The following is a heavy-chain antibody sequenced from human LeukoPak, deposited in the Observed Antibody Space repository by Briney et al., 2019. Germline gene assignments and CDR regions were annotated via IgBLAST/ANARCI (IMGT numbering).Heavy chain of an antibody. CDR2: ISSNGGST. Sequence: PGGSLRLSCAASGLTFSSYAMHWVRQAPGKGLEYVSAISSNGGSTYYANSVKGRFTISRDNSKNTLYLQMGSLRAEDSAVYYCATLGELKPEPADAFDIWGQGTMVTVSS. J-gene: IGHJ3*02. D-gene: IGHD1-14*01. V-gene: IGHV3-64*01. CDR1: GLTFSSYA. CDR3: ATLGELKPEPADAFDI.